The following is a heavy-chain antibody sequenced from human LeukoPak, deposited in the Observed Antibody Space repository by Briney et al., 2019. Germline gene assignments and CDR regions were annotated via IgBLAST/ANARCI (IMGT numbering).Heavy chain of an antibody. CDR3: ARDLIAVAGTGFAPHKINWFDP. D-gene: IGHD6-19*01. CDR1: GGSIISSSYY. J-gene: IGHJ5*02. Sequence: SETLSLTCTVSGGSIISSSYYWGWIRQPPGKGLEWIGSIYYSGITYYNPSLKSRVTISVDTSKTQFSLKLSSVTAADTAVYYCARDLIAVAGTGFAPHKINWFDPWGQGTLVTVSS. V-gene: IGHV4-39*07. CDR2: IYYSGIT.